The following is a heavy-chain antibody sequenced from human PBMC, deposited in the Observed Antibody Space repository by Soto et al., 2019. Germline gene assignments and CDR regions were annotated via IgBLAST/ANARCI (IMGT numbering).Heavy chain of an antibody. D-gene: IGHD1-7*01. CDR2: IYHSGST. V-gene: IGHV4-38-2*01. Sequence: PSETLSLTXAVSGYSISSGYYWGWIRQPPGKGLEWIGSIYHSGSTYYNPSLKSRVTISVDTSKNQFSLKLSSVTAADTAVYYCARGVMVELRRGNQNWFDPWGQGTLVTVSS. CDR1: GYSISSGYY. CDR3: ARGVMVELRRGNQNWFDP. J-gene: IGHJ5*02.